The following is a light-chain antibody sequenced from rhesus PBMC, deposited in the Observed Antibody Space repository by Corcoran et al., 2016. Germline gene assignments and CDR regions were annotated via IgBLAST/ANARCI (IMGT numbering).Light chain of an antibody. V-gene: IGLV5-62*01. CDR3: AIGHLSGPV. CDR2: YKSASDK. J-gene: IGLJ6*01. Sequence: KPMLTQPASLSASPGASASLTCTFSGGINVASYHIFWYQQKPGSPPRYLLRYKSASDKGQCSGVPSRFSGSKDASANTGILRISVLQSEDEADYFCAIGHLSGPVFGSGTKLTVL. CDR1: GGINVASYH.